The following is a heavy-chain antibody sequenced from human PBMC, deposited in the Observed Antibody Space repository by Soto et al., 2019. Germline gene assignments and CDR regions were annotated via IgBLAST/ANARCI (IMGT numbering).Heavy chain of an antibody. D-gene: IGHD3-3*01. J-gene: IGHJ6*02. Sequence: ASVKVSCKASGYTFTSYGISWVRQAPGQGLEWMGWISAYNGNTNYAQKFRGRVTMTTDTSTSTAYMELRSLRAEDTAVYYCARDLQTYYDFWSGIYYYYGMDVWGQGTTVTVSS. V-gene: IGHV1-18*01. CDR3: ARDLQTYYDFWSGIYYYYGMDV. CDR2: ISAYNGNT. CDR1: GYTFTSYG.